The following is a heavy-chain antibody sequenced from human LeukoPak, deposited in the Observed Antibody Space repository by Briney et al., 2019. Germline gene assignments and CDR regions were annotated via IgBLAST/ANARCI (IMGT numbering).Heavy chain of an antibody. J-gene: IGHJ4*02. Sequence: PSETLSLTCTVSGDSISRGDYYWSWIRQPPGKGLEWIGYINYSGNIYYTPSLKSRVIISMDMSKNQFSLNLSSVTAADTAVYYCARAAWFGPSREFDYWGQGTLVTVSS. V-gene: IGHV4-30-4*01. CDR1: GDSISRGDYY. D-gene: IGHD3-10*01. CDR3: ARAAWFGPSREFDY. CDR2: INYSGNI.